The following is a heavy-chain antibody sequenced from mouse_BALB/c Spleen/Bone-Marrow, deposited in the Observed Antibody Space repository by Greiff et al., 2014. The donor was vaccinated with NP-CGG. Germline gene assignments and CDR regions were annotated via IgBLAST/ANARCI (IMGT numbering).Heavy chain of an antibody. D-gene: IGHD2-14*01. CDR2: ISSGGSYT. V-gene: IGHV5-9-3*01. CDR1: GFTFSSYA. CDR3: ARQGYHRYDGRGFDY. Sequence: EVKLVESGGGLVKPGGSLKLSCAASGFTFSSYAMSWVRQTPEKRLEWVATISSGGSYTYYPDSVKGRFTISRDNAKKTLYLQMSSLRSEDTAMYYCARQGYHRYDGRGFDYWGQGTTLTVSS. J-gene: IGHJ2*01.